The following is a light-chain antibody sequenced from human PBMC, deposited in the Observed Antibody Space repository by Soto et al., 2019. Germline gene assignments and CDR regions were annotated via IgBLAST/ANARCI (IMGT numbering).Light chain of an antibody. Sequence: DIQMTQSPSSLSASVGDRVTLSCWASQDIRNNVAWYQQKPGDVPKLLIYAASTLQPGGPAQFSGGGFGTDFTLTIPSLRPEEVATYYCQRYRSSPLTFGRGTKVDLK. J-gene: IGKJ3*01. V-gene: IGKV1-27*01. CDR2: AAS. CDR1: QDIRNN. CDR3: QRYRSSPLT.